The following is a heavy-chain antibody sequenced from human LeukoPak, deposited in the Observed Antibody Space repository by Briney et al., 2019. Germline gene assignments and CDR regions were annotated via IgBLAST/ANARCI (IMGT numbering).Heavy chain of an antibody. J-gene: IGHJ3*02. CDR3: ARDLGAFDI. V-gene: IGHV3-48*04. CDR2: ISSSSSTI. CDR1: GFTFSSYS. Sequence: GGSLRLSCAASGFTFSSYSMNWVRQAPGKGLEWVSYISSSSSTIYYADSVKGRFTISRDNAKNSVYLQMNSLRAEDTAAYYCARDLGAFDIWGQGTMVTVSS.